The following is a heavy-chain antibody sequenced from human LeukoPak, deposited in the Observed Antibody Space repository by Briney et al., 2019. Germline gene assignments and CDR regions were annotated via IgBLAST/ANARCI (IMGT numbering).Heavy chain of an antibody. CDR3: SDF. CDR2: ILGSGRSA. CDR1: GFTFNNYA. J-gene: IGHJ4*02. V-gene: IGHV3-23*01. D-gene: IGHD2-15*01. Sequence: GSLRLSCAASGFTFNNYAMSWVRQAPGKGLEWVSAILGSGRSAYYADSVKGRFTISRDNSKNSLFLQMNSLRVEDTALYYDSDFWGQGTLVTVSA.